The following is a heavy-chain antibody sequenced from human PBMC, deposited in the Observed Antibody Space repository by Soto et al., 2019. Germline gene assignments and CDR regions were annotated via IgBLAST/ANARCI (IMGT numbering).Heavy chain of an antibody. CDR1: RFTFSNYG. D-gene: IGHD6-19*01. Sequence: PGGYLGLSCAASRFTFSNYGMHWVRQAPGKGLEWVAVIWYDGSNKYYADSVKGRFTISRDNSKNTLYLQMNSLRAEDTAVYYCARDDIPGRAVALYGMDVCGQGSTVIVSS. J-gene: IGHJ6*02. CDR3: ARDDIPGRAVALYGMDV. CDR2: IWYDGSNK. V-gene: IGHV3-33*01.